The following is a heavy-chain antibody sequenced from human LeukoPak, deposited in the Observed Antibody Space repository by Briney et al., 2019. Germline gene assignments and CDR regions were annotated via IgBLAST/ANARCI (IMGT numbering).Heavy chain of an antibody. V-gene: IGHV3-23*01. CDR3: AKVSTKRSLIVVVPAGRHFDY. CDR2: ISGSGGST. Sequence: PGGSLRLSCAASGFTFSSYAMSWVRQAPGKGLEWVSAISGSGGSTYYADSVKGRFTISRDNSKNTLYLQMNSLRAEDTAVYYCAKVSTKRSLIVVVPAGRHFDYWGQGTLVTVSS. CDR1: GFTFSSYA. D-gene: IGHD2-2*01. J-gene: IGHJ4*02.